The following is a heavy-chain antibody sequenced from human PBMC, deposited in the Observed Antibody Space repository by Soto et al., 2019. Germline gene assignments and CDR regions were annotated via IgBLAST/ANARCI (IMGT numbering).Heavy chain of an antibody. Sequence: QMQLVQSGPEVEKPGASVKVSCKASGFTFIRSAVQWVRQARGQRPEWIGGIVVGSGNTNYAERFQDRVTITRDVATGTTYMNLSSLRSEDTAVYYCAADLGRYIKGYDYYAMDVWGQGTTVTVSS. V-gene: IGHV1-58*01. D-gene: IGHD5-18*01. CDR1: GFTFIRSA. CDR3: AADLGRYIKGYDYYAMDV. CDR2: IVVGSGNT. J-gene: IGHJ6*02.